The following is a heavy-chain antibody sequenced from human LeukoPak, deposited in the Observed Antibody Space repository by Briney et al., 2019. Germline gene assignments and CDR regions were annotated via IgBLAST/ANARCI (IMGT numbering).Heavy chain of an antibody. V-gene: IGHV3-23*01. D-gene: IGHD2-2*01. CDR1: GFTFSSYA. J-gene: IGHJ4*02. CDR3: AKDIVVVPAANFDY. Sequence: PGGSLRLSCAASGFTFSSYAMSWVRQAPGKGLEWVSAISGSGGSTYYAGPVKGRFTISRDNSKNTLYLQMNSLRAEDTAVYYCAKDIVVVPAANFDYWGQGTLVTVSS. CDR2: ISGSGGST.